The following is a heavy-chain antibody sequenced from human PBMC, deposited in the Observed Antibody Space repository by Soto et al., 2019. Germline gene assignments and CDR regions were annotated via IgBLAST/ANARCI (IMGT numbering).Heavy chain of an antibody. V-gene: IGHV4-34*01. D-gene: IGHD3-3*01. CDR3: ARGLPPYYDFWSDYRPAYYYYIYV. Sequence: KPSETLSLTCVVYGGSFRGFYWSWIRQPPGKGLEWIGEINHSGGTNYNPSLKSRLTISIDTSKNQLSLHLSSVTAADTAAYYCARGLPPYYDFWSDYRPAYYYYIYVRGQRTTVPVS. CDR1: GGSFRGFY. J-gene: IGHJ6*03. CDR2: INHSGGT.